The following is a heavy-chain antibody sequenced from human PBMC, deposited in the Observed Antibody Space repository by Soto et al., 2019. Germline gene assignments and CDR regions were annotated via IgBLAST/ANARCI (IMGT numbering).Heavy chain of an antibody. D-gene: IGHD2-8*01. CDR2: IYYSGST. CDR3: ARDIVLTPGMDV. CDR1: GGSVSSGSYY. Sequence: SETLSLTCTVSGGSVSSGSYYWSWIRQPPVKGLEWIGYIYYSGSTNYNPSLKSRFTISVDTSKNQLSLKLSSVTAADTAVYYCARDIVLTPGMDVWGEGNTVTVSP. V-gene: IGHV4-61*01. J-gene: IGHJ6*04.